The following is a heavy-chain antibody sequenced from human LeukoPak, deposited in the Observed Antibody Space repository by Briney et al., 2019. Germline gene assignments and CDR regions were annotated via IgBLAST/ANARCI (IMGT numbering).Heavy chain of an antibody. CDR1: GFSFSGHW. J-gene: IGHJ4*02. CDR3: AKDKVGATIGPYYFDY. V-gene: IGHV3-74*01. Sequence: PGGSLRLSCTASGFSFSGHWMHWARQLPGKGLVWVSRISPTGSTTSYADSVKGRFTISRDNSKNTLYLQMNSLRAEDTAVYYCAKDKVGATIGPYYFDYWGQGTLVTVSS. CDR2: ISPTGSTT. D-gene: IGHD1-26*01.